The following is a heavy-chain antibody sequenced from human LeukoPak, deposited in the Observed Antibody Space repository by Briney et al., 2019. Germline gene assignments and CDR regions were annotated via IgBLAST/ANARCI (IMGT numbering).Heavy chain of an antibody. D-gene: IGHD3-3*01. CDR3: ARAEAGNDFWSGSMYYFDY. J-gene: IGHJ4*02. V-gene: IGHV4-59*01. CDR2: IYYNGST. CDR1: GGSISSYY. Sequence: PSETLSLTCTVSGGSISSYYWSWIRQPPGKGLEWMGHIYYNGSTNYNPSLKSRVTISVDTSKNQFSLKLSSVTAADTAVYYCARAEAGNDFWSGSMYYFDYWGQGTLVTVSS.